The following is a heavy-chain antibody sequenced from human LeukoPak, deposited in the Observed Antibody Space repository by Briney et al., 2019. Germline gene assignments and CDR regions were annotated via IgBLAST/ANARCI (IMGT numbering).Heavy chain of an antibody. J-gene: IGHJ4*02. CDR2: IRAKIHDGTT. D-gene: IGHD3-10*01. Sequence: GESLKVSCPTSGFIFGDYNMNCVRQAPGKGLEWVGYIRAKIHDGTTDFAASVKGRFTISIDDSKSIAYLQMTSLKSEDTAVYYCSRGQKDPYGPEFDYWGQGTLVTVSS. V-gene: IGHV3-49*04. CDR1: GFIFGDYN. CDR3: SRGQKDPYGPEFDY.